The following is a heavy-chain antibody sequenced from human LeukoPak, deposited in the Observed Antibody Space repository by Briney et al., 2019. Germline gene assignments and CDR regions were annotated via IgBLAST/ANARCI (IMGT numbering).Heavy chain of an antibody. D-gene: IGHD3-16*02. CDR1: GFTFNSFA. CDR3: AKSLGVGGYTRYKGFDQ. CDR2: ISGSDGSS. Sequence: GGSLRLSCAASGFTFNSFAMNWVRQAPGEGLEWVSSISGSDGSSHYADFVKGRFTMSRDNSKNTLHLQLNSLRAEDTAAYYCAKSLGVGGYTRYKGFDQWGQGTLVTVSS. J-gene: IGHJ4*02. V-gene: IGHV3-23*01.